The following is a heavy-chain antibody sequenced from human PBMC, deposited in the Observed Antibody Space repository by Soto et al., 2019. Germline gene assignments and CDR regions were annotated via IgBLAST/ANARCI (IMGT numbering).Heavy chain of an antibody. CDR2: ISSSSSTI. Sequence: EVQLVESGGGLVQPGGSLRLSCAASGFTFSSYSMKWVSQAPGKGLEWVSYISSSSSTIYYADSVKGRFTISRDNAKNSLYLQMNSLRAEDTAVYYCARGRGMVPRSLYYYYMDVWGKGTTVTVSS. D-gene: IGHD3-10*01. J-gene: IGHJ6*03. V-gene: IGHV3-48*01. CDR1: GFTFSSYS. CDR3: ARGRGMVPRSLYYYYMDV.